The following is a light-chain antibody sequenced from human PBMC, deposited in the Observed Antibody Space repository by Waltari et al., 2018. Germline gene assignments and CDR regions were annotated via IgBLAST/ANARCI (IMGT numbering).Light chain of an antibody. CDR1: PSVLYSSNNKNY. J-gene: IGKJ3*01. CDR3: QQYYSTLLFT. V-gene: IGKV4-1*01. Sequence: DIVMTQSPDSLAVSLGERAPINCKSRPSVLYSSNNKNYLACYQQKPGQPPTLLIYWASTRESGVPDRFSGSGSGTDFTLTISSLQAEDVAVYYCQQYYSTLLFTFGPGTKVDIK. CDR2: WAS.